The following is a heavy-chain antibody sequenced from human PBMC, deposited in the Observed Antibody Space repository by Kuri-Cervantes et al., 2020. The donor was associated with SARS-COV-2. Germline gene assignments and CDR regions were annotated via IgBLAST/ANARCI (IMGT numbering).Heavy chain of an antibody. CDR2: INHSGST. V-gene: IGHV4-34*01. CDR3: ARDTGILTGYTIDY. CDR1: GGSFSGYY. J-gene: IGHJ4*02. D-gene: IGHD3-9*01. Sequence: SETLSLTCAVYGGSFSGYYWSWIRQPPGKGLEWIGEINHSGSTNYNPSLKSRVTISVDTSKNQFSLKLSSVTAADTAVYYCARDTGILTGYTIDYWGQGTLVTVSS.